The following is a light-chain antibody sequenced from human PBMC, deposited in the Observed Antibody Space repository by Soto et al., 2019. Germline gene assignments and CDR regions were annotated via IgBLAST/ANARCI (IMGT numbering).Light chain of an antibody. CDR1: QSISSY. CDR3: QQSYSTRLT. CDR2: AAS. Sequence: DIQMTQSPSSLSASVGDRVTITCRASQSISSYLNWYQQKPGKAPKLLIYAASSLQSGVPSRFSGSGSGTDFTLTISSLQHEDFATYYCQQSYSTRLTFGGGTKVDIK. J-gene: IGKJ4*01. V-gene: IGKV1-39*01.